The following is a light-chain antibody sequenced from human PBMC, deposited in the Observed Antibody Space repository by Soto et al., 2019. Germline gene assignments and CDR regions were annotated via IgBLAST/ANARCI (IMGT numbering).Light chain of an antibody. CDR1: QSVSSSY. CDR2: GAS. CDR3: QQYGSPPIT. Sequence: DTVLTQSPGTLSLSPGERATLSCRASQSVSSSYLAWYQQKPGQAPRLLIYGASSRATGIPDRFSGSGSGTDFTLTISRLEPEDFAVYYCQQYGSPPITFGQGTRLEIK. J-gene: IGKJ5*01. V-gene: IGKV3-20*01.